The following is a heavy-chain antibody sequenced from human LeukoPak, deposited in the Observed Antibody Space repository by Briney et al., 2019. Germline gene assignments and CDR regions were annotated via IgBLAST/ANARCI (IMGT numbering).Heavy chain of an antibody. CDR1: GYTFTSSY. Sequence: ASVKVSCKASGYTFTSSYLHWVRQAPGQGLEWMGIINPSAGSTSYAQKFQGRVTMTRDTSTSTVYMELSSLRSEDTAVYYCARGGITGTTWGYYFDYWGQGTLVTVSS. CDR3: ARGGITGTTWGYYFDY. CDR2: INPSAGST. J-gene: IGHJ4*02. V-gene: IGHV1-46*01. D-gene: IGHD1-20*01.